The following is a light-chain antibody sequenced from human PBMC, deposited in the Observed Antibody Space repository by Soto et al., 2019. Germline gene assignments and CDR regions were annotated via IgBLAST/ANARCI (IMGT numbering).Light chain of an antibody. CDR3: QQRSKWRT. Sequence: EIVLTQSPDTLSLSAGERATLSCRASHSISTSLVWYQHKPGQAPRLLIYDASNRATGIPARFSGSGFGTDFTLTISSLEPEDFAVYYCQQRSKWRTFGQGTKVDIK. J-gene: IGKJ1*01. CDR1: HSISTS. CDR2: DAS. V-gene: IGKV3-11*01.